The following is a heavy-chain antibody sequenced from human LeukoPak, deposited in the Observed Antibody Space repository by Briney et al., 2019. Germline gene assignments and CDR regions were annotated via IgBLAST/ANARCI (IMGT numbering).Heavy chain of an antibody. Sequence: GGSLRLSCAVSGFTFDDYWMSWVRQAPGKGLEWVSTIYTGGNTYYAASVKGRFTISRDFSKNTVFLHMNSLRAEDTAMYYCARGDDSGYYDYFDYWGQGALVTVSS. D-gene: IGHD3-22*01. CDR2: IYTGGNT. CDR3: ARGDDSGYYDYFDY. V-gene: IGHV3-53*01. CDR1: GFTFDDYW. J-gene: IGHJ4*02.